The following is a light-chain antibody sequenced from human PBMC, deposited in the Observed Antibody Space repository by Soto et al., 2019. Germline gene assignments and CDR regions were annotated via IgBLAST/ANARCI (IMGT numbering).Light chain of an antibody. J-gene: IGKJ5*01. CDR2: GAS. Sequence: IVLTQSPGTLSLSPGERTTLSCRASQSVRYKYLAWYKQKPGQAPRLLRYGASSRATGIPDRFSGTGSETDFTLTINRLEPEDFEVYYCQQYENSPITFGQGTRLEIK. V-gene: IGKV3-20*01. CDR3: QQYENSPIT. CDR1: QSVRYKY.